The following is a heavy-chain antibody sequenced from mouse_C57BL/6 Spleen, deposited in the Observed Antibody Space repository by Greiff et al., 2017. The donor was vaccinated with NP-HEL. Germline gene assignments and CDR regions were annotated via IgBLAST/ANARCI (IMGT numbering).Heavy chain of an antibody. CDR2: INPSSGYT. Sequence: QVQLKESGAELARPGASVKMSCKASGYTFTSYTMHWVKQRPGQGLEWIGYINPSSGYTKYNQKFKDKATLTADKSSSTAYMQLSSLTSEDSAVYYCARPYYYGSSYYAMDYWGQGTSVTVSS. D-gene: IGHD1-1*01. CDR1: GYTFTSYT. CDR3: ARPYYYGSSYYAMDY. V-gene: IGHV1-4*01. J-gene: IGHJ4*01.